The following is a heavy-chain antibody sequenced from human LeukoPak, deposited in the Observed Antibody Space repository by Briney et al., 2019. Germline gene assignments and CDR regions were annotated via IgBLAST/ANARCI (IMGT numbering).Heavy chain of an antibody. D-gene: IGHD5-12*01. V-gene: IGHV4-38-2*02. CDR1: GYSISSGYY. CDR2: IYNSGST. CDR3: ARDRGDGYDYFWDY. J-gene: IGHJ4*02. Sequence: SETLSLTCTVSGYSISSGYYWGWIRQPPGKGLEWIGSIYNSGSTYYNPSLKSRVTISVDTSKNQFSLKLSSVTAADTAVYYCARDRGDGYDYFWDYWGQGTLVTVSS.